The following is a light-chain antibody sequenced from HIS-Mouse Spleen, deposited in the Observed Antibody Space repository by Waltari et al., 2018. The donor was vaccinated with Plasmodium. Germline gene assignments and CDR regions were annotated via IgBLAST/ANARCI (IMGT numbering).Light chain of an antibody. Sequence: PPSVSVSPGQTARITCSGDALPKQYAYWYQQKPGQAPVLVIYKDSERPSGIPERFSGSSSGTTVTLTISGVQAEDEADYYCQSADSSGTYQVFGGGTKLIVL. CDR3: QSADSSGTYQV. V-gene: IGLV3-25*03. J-gene: IGLJ2*01. CDR1: ALPKQY. CDR2: KDS.